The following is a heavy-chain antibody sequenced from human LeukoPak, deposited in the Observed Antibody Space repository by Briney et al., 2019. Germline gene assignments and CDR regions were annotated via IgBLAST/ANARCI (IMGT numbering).Heavy chain of an antibody. CDR3: ARVGNWFGP. J-gene: IGHJ5*01. D-gene: IGHD1-26*01. CDR1: GGSMSSNACS. CDR2: IYQSGNT. V-gene: IGHV4-30-2*01. Sequence: SETLSLTCAVSGGSMSSNACSWSWIRQPPGKGLEWIGYIYQSGNTYYNPSLKSRVTISIGRSKNQFSLNLSSVTAADTAVYYCARVGNWFGPWGQGTLVTVSS.